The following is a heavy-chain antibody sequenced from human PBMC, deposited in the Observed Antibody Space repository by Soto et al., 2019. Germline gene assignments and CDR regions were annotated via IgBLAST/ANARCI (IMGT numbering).Heavy chain of an antibody. CDR1: GGSFSGYY. V-gene: IGHV4-34*01. J-gene: IGHJ6*03. CDR3: ARRPDGKYYYYYYMDV. D-gene: IGHD1-1*01. CDR2: INHSGST. Sequence: SETLSLTCAVYGGSFSGYYWSWIRQPPGKGLEWIGEINHSGSTNYNPSLKSRVTISVDTSKNQFSLKLSSVTAADTAVYYCARRPDGKYYYYYYMDVWGKGTTVTVSS.